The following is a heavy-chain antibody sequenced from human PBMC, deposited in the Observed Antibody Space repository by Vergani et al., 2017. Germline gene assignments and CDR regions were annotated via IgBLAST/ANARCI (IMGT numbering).Heavy chain of an antibody. D-gene: IGHD1-26*01. J-gene: IGHJ4*02. V-gene: IGHV3-23*01. CDR1: GFTFSTYA. Sequence: EVQLLESGGSLKQPGGSVRLSCAASGFTFSTYAMHWVRQAPGKGLELVSALTGGGGSTYYADSFKGRFIISRDNSSDTLYLQMNSLRPDDTATYYCVKDAGSYENFFDSWGQGTLVTVSS. CDR2: LTGGGGST. CDR3: VKDAGSYENFFDS.